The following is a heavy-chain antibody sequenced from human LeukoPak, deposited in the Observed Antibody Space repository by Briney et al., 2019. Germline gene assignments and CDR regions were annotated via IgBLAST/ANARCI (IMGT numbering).Heavy chain of an antibody. J-gene: IGHJ2*01. CDR3: ARGDPIAAADFDL. CDR2: IYYSGST. V-gene: IGHV4-39*01. D-gene: IGHD6-13*01. CDR1: GGSISSSSYY. Sequence: SETLSLTCTVSGGSISSSSYYWGWIRQPPGKGLEWIGSIYYSGSTYYNPSHKSRVTISVDTSKNQFSLKLSSVTAADTAVYYCARGDPIAAADFDLWGRGTLVTVSS.